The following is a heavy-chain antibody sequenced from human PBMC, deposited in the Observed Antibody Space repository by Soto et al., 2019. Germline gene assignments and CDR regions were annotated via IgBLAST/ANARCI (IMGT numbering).Heavy chain of an antibody. D-gene: IGHD6-13*01. J-gene: IGHJ4*02. CDR2: ISSSSSYI. CDR1: GFTFSSYS. Sequence: EVQLVESGGGLVKPGGSLRLSCAASGFTFSSYSMNWVRQAPGKGLEWVSSISSSSSYIYYADSVKGRFTISRDNAKNSLYLQMNSLRAEDTAVYYCARGPGAAGLSDFDYWGQGTLVTVSS. CDR3: ARGPGAAGLSDFDY. V-gene: IGHV3-21*01.